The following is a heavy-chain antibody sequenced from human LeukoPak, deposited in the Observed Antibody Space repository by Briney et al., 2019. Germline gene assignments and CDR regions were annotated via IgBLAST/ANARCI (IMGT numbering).Heavy chain of an antibody. J-gene: IGHJ6*03. CDR3: ARAFKGDYYYYMDV. V-gene: IGHV1-8*01. CDR1: GYTFTSYD. CDR2: MNPNSGNT. Sequence: GASVKVSCKASGYTFTSYDINWVRQATGQGLEWMGWMNPNSGNTGYAQRFQGRVTMTRNTSISTAYMELSSLRSEDTAVYYCARAFKGDYYYYMDVWGKGTTVTISS.